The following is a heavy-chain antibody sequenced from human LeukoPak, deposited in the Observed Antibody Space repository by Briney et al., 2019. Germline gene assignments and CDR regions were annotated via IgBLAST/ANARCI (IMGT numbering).Heavy chain of an antibody. CDR3: AREGTSGGLNWLDP. Sequence: SETLSLTCTVSGGSISSSNYYWSWIRQPAGKGLEWIGRIYTSGSTNYNPSLKSRVTMSVDTSKNQFSLRLSSVNAADTAVYFCAREGTSGGLNWLDPWGQGTLVTVSS. D-gene: IGHD3-10*01. CDR1: GGSISSSNYY. V-gene: IGHV4-61*02. CDR2: IYTSGST. J-gene: IGHJ5*02.